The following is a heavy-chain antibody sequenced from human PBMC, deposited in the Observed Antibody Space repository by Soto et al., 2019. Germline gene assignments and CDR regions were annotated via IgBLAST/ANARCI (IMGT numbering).Heavy chain of an antibody. Sequence: PGGSLRLSCAASTFTFISYSMNWVRQAPGKGLEWVSYISSSGSTIYYADSVRGRFTISRDNAKNSLYLQMNSLREEDTAVYYCATEGYCSGGSCYHYYYGMDVWGQVTTVTVSS. D-gene: IGHD2-15*01. CDR1: TFTFISYS. V-gene: IGHV3-48*02. J-gene: IGHJ6*02. CDR3: ATEGYCSGGSCYHYYYGMDV. CDR2: ISSSGSTI.